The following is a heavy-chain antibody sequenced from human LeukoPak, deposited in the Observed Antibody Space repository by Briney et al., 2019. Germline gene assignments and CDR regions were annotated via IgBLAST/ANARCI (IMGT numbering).Heavy chain of an antibody. CDR2: IYHSGST. Sequence: PSQTLSLTCTVSGGSISSGGYYWSWIRQPPGKGLEWIGYIYHSGSTYYNPSLKSRVTISVDRSKNQFSLKLSSVTAADTAVYYCARGPYGDYGFDYWGQGTLVTVSS. CDR3: ARGPYGDYGFDY. J-gene: IGHJ4*02. D-gene: IGHD4-17*01. CDR1: GGSISSGGYY. V-gene: IGHV4-30-2*01.